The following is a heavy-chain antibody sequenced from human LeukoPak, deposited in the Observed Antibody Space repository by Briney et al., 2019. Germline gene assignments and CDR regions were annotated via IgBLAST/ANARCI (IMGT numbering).Heavy chain of an antibody. CDR1: GFTFTNYW. CDR2: INSDGSVT. V-gene: IGHV3-74*01. J-gene: IGHJ4*02. CDR3: ARAGFGFDY. Sequence: GGSLRLSCAASGFTFTNYWIHWVRQTPGKGLVWVSRINSDGSVTGYADSVRGRFTISRDNAKNTLYLQTSSLRAEDTAVYYCARAGFGFDYWGRGTLVTV. D-gene: IGHD3-10*01.